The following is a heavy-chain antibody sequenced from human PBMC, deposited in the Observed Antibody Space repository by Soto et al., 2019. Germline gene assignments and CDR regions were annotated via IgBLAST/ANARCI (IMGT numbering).Heavy chain of an antibody. Sequence: KTSETLSLTCTVSGGSISSYYWSWIRQPPGKGLEWIGYIYYSGSTNYNPSLKSRVTISVDTSKNQFSLKLSSVTAADTAVYYCARGNDIVVVPAVLWFDPWGQGTMVTVSS. V-gene: IGHV4-59*01. D-gene: IGHD2-2*01. CDR1: GGSISSYY. CDR3: ARGNDIVVVPAVLWFDP. J-gene: IGHJ5*02. CDR2: IYYSGST.